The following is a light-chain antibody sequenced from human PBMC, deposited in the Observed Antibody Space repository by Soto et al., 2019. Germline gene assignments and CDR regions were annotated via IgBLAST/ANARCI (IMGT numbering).Light chain of an antibody. CDR2: SIN. CDR1: NSNIGSNT. J-gene: IGLJ1*01. CDR3: AAWDDSLSGYV. Sequence: QSVLTQTPSASGTPGQRVTISCSGSNSNIGSNTVNWYQQLPGTAPKLLVYSINQRPSGVPDRFSGSRSGTSASLAISGLQSEDEADYYCAAWDDSLSGYVFGTGTQLTVL. V-gene: IGLV1-44*01.